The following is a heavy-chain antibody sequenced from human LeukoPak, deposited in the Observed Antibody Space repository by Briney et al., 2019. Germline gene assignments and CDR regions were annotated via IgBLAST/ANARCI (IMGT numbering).Heavy chain of an antibody. Sequence: GGSLRLSCAASGVTFSTYSMNCGRQAPGEGVGRGSSIDTGTSTIYYAGSVKVRFTISKDNAKNSLYLQMTSLRTEDTAVYYCARDRGTWNDDGFDYWGQGTLVTVSS. CDR1: GVTFSTYS. CDR3: ARDRGTWNDDGFDY. V-gene: IGHV3-48*01. CDR2: IDTGTSTI. D-gene: IGHD1-1*01. J-gene: IGHJ4*02.